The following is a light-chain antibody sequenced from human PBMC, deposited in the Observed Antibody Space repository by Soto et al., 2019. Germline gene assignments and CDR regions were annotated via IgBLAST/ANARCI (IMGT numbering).Light chain of an antibody. J-gene: IGKJ1*01. Sequence: EIVLTHSPVTLSFSAGERSTLSCRASQSVSSGYLAWYQQKPGQAPRLLIYGASIRAAGIPDRFSGSGSGADFTLTISRLEPEDFAVYYCQQYGSSPRTFGQGTKVDIK. CDR1: QSVSSGY. V-gene: IGKV3-20*01. CDR2: GAS. CDR3: QQYGSSPRT.